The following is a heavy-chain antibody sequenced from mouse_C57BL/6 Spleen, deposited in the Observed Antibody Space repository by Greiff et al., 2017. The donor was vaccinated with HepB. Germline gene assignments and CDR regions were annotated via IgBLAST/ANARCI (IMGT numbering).Heavy chain of an antibody. CDR2: IDPANGNT. CDR3: TRRGYGNYEDYAMDY. V-gene: IGHV14-3*01. J-gene: IGHJ4*01. Sequence: VQLQQSVAELVRPGASVKLSCTASGFNIKNTYMHWVKQRPEQGLEWTGRIDPANGNTKYAPKFQGKATITADTSSNTAYLQLSSLTSEDTAIYYCTRRGYGNYEDYAMDYWGQGTSVTVSS. CDR1: GFNIKNTY. D-gene: IGHD2-1*01.